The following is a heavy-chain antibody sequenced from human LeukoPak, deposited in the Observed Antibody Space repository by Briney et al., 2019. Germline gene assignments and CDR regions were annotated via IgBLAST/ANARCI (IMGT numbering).Heavy chain of an antibody. CDR1: GYTFTSYD. V-gene: IGHV1-18*01. J-gene: IGHJ4*02. D-gene: IGHD2-2*02. CDR2: ISAYNGNT. CDR3: ARADIVVVPAAIPLDS. Sequence: ASVKVSCKASGYTFTSYDINWVRQATGQGLEWMGWISAYNGNTNYAQKLQGRVTMTTDTSTSTAYMELRSLRSDDTAVYYCARADIVVVPAAIPLDSWGQGTLVTVSS.